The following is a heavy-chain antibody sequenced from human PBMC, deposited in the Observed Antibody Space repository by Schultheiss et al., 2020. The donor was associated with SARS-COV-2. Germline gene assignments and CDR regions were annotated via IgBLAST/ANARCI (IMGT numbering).Heavy chain of an antibody. Sequence: ASVKVSCKASGYSFTTYGIGWVRQAPGQGLEWMGWINAGNGNTKYSEEFQGRVTMTRDTSISTAYMELSRLRSDDTAVYYCAEGQLSPSHYWGQGTLVTVSS. J-gene: IGHJ4*02. CDR1: GYSFTTYG. D-gene: IGHD5-18*01. V-gene: IGHV1-18*01. CDR2: INAGNGNT. CDR3: AEGQLSPSHY.